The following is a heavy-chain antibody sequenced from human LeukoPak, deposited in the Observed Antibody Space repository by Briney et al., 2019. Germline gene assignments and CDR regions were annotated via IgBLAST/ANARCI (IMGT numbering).Heavy chain of an antibody. CDR3: AKSPGVSVAAADTGMFDY. V-gene: IGHV3-23*01. D-gene: IGHD6-13*01. Sequence: SGGSLRLSCAASGFTFSSYAMSWVRQAPGKGLEWVSVISGSGGSTYHADSVKGRFTISRDNYKNTLYLQMKSLRAEDTAVYYCAKSPGVSVAAADTGMFDYWGQGTLVTVSP. J-gene: IGHJ4*02. CDR2: ISGSGGST. CDR1: GFTFSSYA.